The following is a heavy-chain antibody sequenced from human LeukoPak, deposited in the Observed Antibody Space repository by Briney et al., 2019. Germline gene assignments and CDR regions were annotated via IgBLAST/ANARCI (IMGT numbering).Heavy chain of an antibody. CDR1: GFTFSSYG. CDR3: AKQGVGATRWFDP. CDR2: ISGSGGTT. J-gene: IGHJ5*02. D-gene: IGHD1-26*01. V-gene: IGHV3-23*01. Sequence: GGSLRLSCAASGFTFSSYGMSWVRQTPGKGLEWVSGISGSGGTTYYADSVKGRFTISRDNSKNTLYLQMNSLRAEDTAVYYCAKQGVGATRWFDPWGQGTLVTVSS.